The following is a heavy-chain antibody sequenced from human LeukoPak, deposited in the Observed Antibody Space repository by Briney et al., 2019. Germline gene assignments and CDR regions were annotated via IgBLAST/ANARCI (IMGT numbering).Heavy chain of an antibody. Sequence: SETLSLTCTVSGYSISSGYYWGWIRQPPGKGLEWIGSIYHSGITYYNPSLKSRVTISVDTSKNQFSLKLRSVNAADTAVYYCARSDDYSDSREFDYWGQGTLVTVSS. D-gene: IGHD3-22*01. J-gene: IGHJ4*02. CDR3: ARSDDYSDSREFDY. CDR2: IYHSGIT. CDR1: GYSISSGYY. V-gene: IGHV4-38-2*02.